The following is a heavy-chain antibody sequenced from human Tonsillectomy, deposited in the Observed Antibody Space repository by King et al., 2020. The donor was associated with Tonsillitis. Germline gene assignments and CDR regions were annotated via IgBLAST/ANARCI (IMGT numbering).Heavy chain of an antibody. Sequence: QLQESGPGLVKPSETLSLTCTVSGGSISSYYWSWIRQPPGKGLEWIGYIYYSGSTNYNPSLKSRVTISVDTSKNQFSLKLSSVTAADTAVYYCARRDISWYDSSGYYRYWGQGTLVTVSS. CDR1: GGSISSYY. J-gene: IGHJ4*02. V-gene: IGHV4-59*08. D-gene: IGHD3-22*01. CDR3: ARRDISWYDSSGYYRY. CDR2: IYYSGST.